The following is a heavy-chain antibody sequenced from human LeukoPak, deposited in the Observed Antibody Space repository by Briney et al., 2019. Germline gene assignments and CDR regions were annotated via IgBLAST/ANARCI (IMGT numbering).Heavy chain of an antibody. V-gene: IGHV1-8*02. D-gene: IGHD6-13*01. J-gene: IGHJ3*02. CDR1: GYTFTSYD. CDR3: ARHSSSWYAFDI. CDR2: MNPNSGNT. Sequence: ASVKVSCKASGYTFTSYDINWVRQATGQGLEWMGWMNPNSGNTGYAQKFQGRVTMTRNTSISTAYMELSSLRSEDTAVYYCARHSSSWYAFDIWGQGTMVTVSS.